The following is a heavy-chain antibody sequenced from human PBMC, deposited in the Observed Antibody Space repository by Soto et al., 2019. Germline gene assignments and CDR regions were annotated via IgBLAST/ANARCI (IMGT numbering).Heavy chain of an antibody. CDR2: IVPNVGTV. D-gene: IGHD3-3*01. CDR3: ARRDTSGFLRYFDN. J-gene: IGHJ4*02. CDR1: GGTLSSFINYP. V-gene: IGHV1-69*06. Sequence: ASVKVSCKASGGTLSSFINYPINWVRQAPGQGLEWMGGIVPNVGTVNYAQKFQGRVTITADKSTGTAYMEVSSLRSEDTALYYCARRDTSGFLRYFDNWGQGTLVTVSS.